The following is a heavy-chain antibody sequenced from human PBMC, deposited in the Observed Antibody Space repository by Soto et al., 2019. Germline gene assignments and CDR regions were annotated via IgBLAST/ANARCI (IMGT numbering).Heavy chain of an antibody. D-gene: IGHD2-8*01. V-gene: IGHV3-11*01. Sequence: QVQLVESGGGLVKPGGSLRLSCAASGFTFSDYYMSWIRQAPGKGLEWVSYISSRRSTIFYADSVKGRFTISRDNVKNSLYLQMNSLRAEETAVYYCASGTNGAFFVYWGQGILVTVSS. J-gene: IGHJ4*02. CDR1: GFTFSDYY. CDR2: ISSRRSTI. CDR3: ASGTNGAFFVY.